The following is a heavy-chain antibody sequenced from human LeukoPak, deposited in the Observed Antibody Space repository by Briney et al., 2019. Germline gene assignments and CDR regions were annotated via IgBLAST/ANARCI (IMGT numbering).Heavy chain of an antibody. CDR3: AKDDSWLQFGE. D-gene: IGHD5-24*01. CDR2: ISSSSSYI. CDR1: GVTVSSNS. J-gene: IGHJ4*02. Sequence: PGGSLRVSCTVSGVTVSSNSMSWVRQAPGKGLEWVSSISSSSSYIYYADSVKGRFTISRDNSKNTLYLEVISLTAEDTAVYYCAKDDSWLQFGEWSQGTLVTVSS. V-gene: IGHV3-21*04.